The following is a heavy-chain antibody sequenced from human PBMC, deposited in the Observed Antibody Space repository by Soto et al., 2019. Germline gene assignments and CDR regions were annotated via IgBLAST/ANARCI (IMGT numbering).Heavy chain of an antibody. J-gene: IGHJ3*02. CDR1: GFSFNIFA. V-gene: IGHV3-23*01. D-gene: IGHD7-27*01. Sequence: GGALRLSWVASGFSFNIFALSWGRQAPGEGLEWVSTTISSGSTTYYADSMKGRFTVSRDNSKNTLYLQMNGLRAEDTAMYYCAKDSYIKRWGSSNIDIWGQGTMVTVSS. CDR3: AKDSYIKRWGSSNIDI. CDR2: TISSGSTT.